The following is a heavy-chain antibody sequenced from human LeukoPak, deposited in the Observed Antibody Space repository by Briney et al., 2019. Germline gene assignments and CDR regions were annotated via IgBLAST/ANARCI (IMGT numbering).Heavy chain of an antibody. D-gene: IGHD3-9*01. V-gene: IGHV4-4*02. CDR1: GGSISSSNW. Sequence: SETLSLTCAVFGGSISSSNWWSWVRQPPGKGLEWIGEIYHSGSTNYNPSLKSRVTISVDKSKNQFSLKLSSVTAADTAVYYCARGSDYDILTGYFNAEYFQHWGQGTLVTVSS. J-gene: IGHJ1*01. CDR2: IYHSGST. CDR3: ARGSDYDILTGYFNAEYFQH.